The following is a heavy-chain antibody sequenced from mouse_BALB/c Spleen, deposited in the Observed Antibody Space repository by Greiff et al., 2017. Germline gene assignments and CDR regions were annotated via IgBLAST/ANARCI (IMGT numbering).Heavy chain of an antibody. CDR2: IHYSGST. V-gene: IGHV3-1*02. CDR3: ASIYYGYPFAY. D-gene: IGHD2-2*01. CDR1: GYSITSGYS. J-gene: IGHJ3*01. Sequence: DVKLQESGPDLVKPSQSLSLTCTVTGYSITSGYSWHWIRQFPGNKLEWMGYIHYSGSTNYNPSLKSRISITRDTSKNQFFLQLNSVTTEDTATYYCASIYYGYPFAYWGQGTLVTVSA.